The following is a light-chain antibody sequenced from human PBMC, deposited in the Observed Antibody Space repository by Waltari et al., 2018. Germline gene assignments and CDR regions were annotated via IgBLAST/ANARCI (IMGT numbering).Light chain of an antibody. CDR2: YDR. V-gene: IGLV3-21*04. CDR3: QVSDSSSDLVV. CDR1: SLGGKA. Sequence: SYVLTQPPSVSVAPGETTRITCGGTSLGGKAVHWYQQKPGQAPVLVIYYDRDRPSGIPERFSGSNYGNTATLTISRVEAGDEADYYCQVSDSSSDLVVFGGGTKLTVL. J-gene: IGLJ2*01.